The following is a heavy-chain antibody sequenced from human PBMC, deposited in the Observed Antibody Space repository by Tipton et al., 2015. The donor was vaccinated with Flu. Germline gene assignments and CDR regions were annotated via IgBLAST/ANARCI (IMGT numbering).Heavy chain of an antibody. CDR3: ARIQGGYYGSESYDT. CDR2: SSGSSGHT. CDR1: GDSISSYY. J-gene: IGHJ5*02. V-gene: IGHV4-59*01. D-gene: IGHD3-10*01. Sequence: TLSLTCTVSGDSISSYYWSWIRQPPGKGLVWIAYSSGSSGHTNYNPSLKSRGTISVDTSKNQFSLELISVTAADTAVYYCARIQGGYYGSESYDTWGQGMLVTVSS.